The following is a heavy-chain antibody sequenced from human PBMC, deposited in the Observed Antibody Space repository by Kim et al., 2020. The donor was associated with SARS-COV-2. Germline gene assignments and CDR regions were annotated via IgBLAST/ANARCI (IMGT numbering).Heavy chain of an antibody. Sequence: TSYADYGKGRFTTSKDNSKNTLYLQMNSLRAEDTAVYYCANPRGGVTDFWGQGTLVTVSS. CDR3: ANPRGGVTDF. J-gene: IGHJ4*02. CDR2: T. V-gene: IGHV3-23*01. D-gene: IGHD2-21*02.